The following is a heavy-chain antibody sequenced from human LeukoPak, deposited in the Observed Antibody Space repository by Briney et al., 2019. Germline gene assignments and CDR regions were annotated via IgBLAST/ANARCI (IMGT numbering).Heavy chain of an antibody. CDR2: VYYSGTT. J-gene: IGHJ4*02. Sequence: SETLSLTCTVSGDSLSGYYWSWIRQPPGKGPEWIGNVYYSGTTNYNPSLKSRVTISVDTSKNQFSLKLTSVTAADTAVYYCARDGGIPYYFENWGQGILVTVSS. V-gene: IGHV4-59*01. CDR3: ARDGGIPYYFEN. CDR1: GDSLSGYY. D-gene: IGHD3-16*01.